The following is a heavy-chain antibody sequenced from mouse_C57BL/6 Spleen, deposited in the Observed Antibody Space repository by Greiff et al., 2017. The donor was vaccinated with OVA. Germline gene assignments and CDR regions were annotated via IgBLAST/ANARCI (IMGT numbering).Heavy chain of an antibody. CDR1: GYAFSSSW. J-gene: IGHJ2*01. CDR3: AREGDYYGSSDY. Sequence: VQLQQSGPELVKPGASVKISCKASGYAFSSSWMNWVKQRPGKGLEWIGRIYPGDGDTNYNGKFKGKATLTADKSSSTAYMQLSSLTSEDSAVYFCAREGDYYGSSDYWGQGTTLTVSS. D-gene: IGHD1-1*01. CDR2: IYPGDGDT. V-gene: IGHV1-82*01.